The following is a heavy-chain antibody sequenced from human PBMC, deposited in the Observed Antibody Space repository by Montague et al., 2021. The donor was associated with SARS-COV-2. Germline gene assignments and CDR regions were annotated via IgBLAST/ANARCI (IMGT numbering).Heavy chain of an antibody. CDR2: TYHSGGT. J-gene: IGHJ5*02. D-gene: IGHD3-10*01. V-gene: IGHV4-4*02. Sequence: SETLSLTCEVSGASISSNNWWIWVRQSPGKGLEWIGETYHSGGTKYNPSLRGRVTISVDKSKNQFSLKVNSVSAADTAVYYCARLGVVPSPRTFDPWGQGTLVTVSS. CDR3: ARLGVVPSPRTFDP. CDR1: GASISSNNW.